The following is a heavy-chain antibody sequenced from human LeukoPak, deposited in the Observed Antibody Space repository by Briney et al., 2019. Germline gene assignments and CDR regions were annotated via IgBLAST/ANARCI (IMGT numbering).Heavy chain of an antibody. J-gene: IGHJ4*02. CDR1: GFTFDNYA. V-gene: IGHV3-20*04. D-gene: IGHD3-9*01. Sequence: PGGSLRLSCAASGFTFDNYAMTWVRQAPGKGLEWLSGIKWNGGYTGYADSVKGRFTISRDNAKNFLYLQMNSLRGEDTALYYCVRVVDILTGYYTWAFDYWGQGTLVTVSS. CDR3: VRVVDILTGYYTWAFDY. CDR2: IKWNGGYT.